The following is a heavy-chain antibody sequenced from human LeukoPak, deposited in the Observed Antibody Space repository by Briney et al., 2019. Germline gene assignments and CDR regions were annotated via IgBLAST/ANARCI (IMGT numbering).Heavy chain of an antibody. J-gene: IGHJ4*02. CDR2: IYYSGST. V-gene: IGHV4-59*01. CDR1: GGSISSYY. D-gene: IGHD3-10*01. CDR3: ARGYGSGSYWTLFDY. Sequence: PSETLSLTCTVSGGSISSYYWSWIRQPPGKGLEWIGYIYYSGSTNYNPSLKSRVTISVDTSKNQFSLKLSSVTAADTAVYYCARGYGSGSYWTLFDYWGQGTLVTVSS.